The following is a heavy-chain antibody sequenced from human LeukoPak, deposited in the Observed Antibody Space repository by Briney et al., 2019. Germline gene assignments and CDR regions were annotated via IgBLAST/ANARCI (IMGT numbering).Heavy chain of an antibody. V-gene: IGHV4-59*01. CDR3: ARGYYDSSGYSNPFDY. CDR1: GASISSYY. D-gene: IGHD3-22*01. J-gene: IGHJ4*02. CDR2: IYYTGNT. Sequence: SGTLSLTCTVSGASISSYYWSWIRQPPWKGLEWIGYIYYTGNTNYNPSLKSRVTVSVDTSKNQSSLRLTSVTAADTAVYYCARGYYDSSGYSNPFDYWGQGTLVTVSS.